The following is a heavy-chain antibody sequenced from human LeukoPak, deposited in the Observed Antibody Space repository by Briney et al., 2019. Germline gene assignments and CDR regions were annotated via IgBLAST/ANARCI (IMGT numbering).Heavy chain of an antibody. CDR1: GFTFSNAW. D-gene: IGHD4-17*01. J-gene: IGHJ4*02. CDR3: TLGYGDYQTFDY. Sequence: GGSLRLSCAASGFTFSNAWMSWVRQAPGKGLEWVGRIKSKTDGGTTDYAAPVKGRFTISRDDSKNTLYLQMNSLKTADTAVYYCTLGYGDYQTFDYWGQGTLVAVSS. CDR2: IKSKTDGGTT. V-gene: IGHV3-15*01.